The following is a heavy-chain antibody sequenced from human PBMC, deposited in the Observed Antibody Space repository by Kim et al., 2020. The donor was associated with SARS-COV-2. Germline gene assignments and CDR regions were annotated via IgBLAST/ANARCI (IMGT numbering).Heavy chain of an antibody. CDR2: EK. J-gene: IGHJ4*02. Sequence: EKHDVDSVKGRFTITRDNAKNSRYLQMNRLGVEDTAVYYCAGSYGCSFEFWGQGTLVTVSS. CDR3: AGSYGCSFEF. V-gene: IGHV3-7*03. D-gene: IGHD3-16*01.